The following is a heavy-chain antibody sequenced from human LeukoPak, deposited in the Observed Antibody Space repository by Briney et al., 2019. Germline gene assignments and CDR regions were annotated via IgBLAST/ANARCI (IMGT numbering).Heavy chain of an antibody. CDR2: IKKDGSEK. J-gene: IGHJ4*02. V-gene: IGHV3-7*01. D-gene: IGHD5-18*01. CDR3: ARDLSGVTGYTYGRGIDY. Sequence: PGGSLRLSCAASGFRFEDFAMFWVRQAPGKGLEWVANIKKDGSEKYYVDSVKGRFTISRDNAKTSLYLQMNSLRAEDTAVYYCARDLSGVTGYTYGRGIDYWGQGTLVTVSS. CDR1: GFRFEDFA.